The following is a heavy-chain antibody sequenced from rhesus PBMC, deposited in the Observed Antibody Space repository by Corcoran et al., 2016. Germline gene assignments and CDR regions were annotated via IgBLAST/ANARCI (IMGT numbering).Heavy chain of an antibody. V-gene: IGHV4-122*02. Sequence: QVQLQASGPGLVKPSEPLSLTCAVSGCSIRSGYYHLRWPPHPPGKGLEWIGYITYSESTSCNPSRKSRVSISRDTSKSQFSLKLSSVTAADTAVYYCARADDSNGHSRCDVWGAGVLVTVSS. CDR3: ARADDSNGHSRCDV. J-gene: IGHJ5-1*01. CDR1: GCSIRSGYYH. CDR2: ITYSEST. D-gene: IGHD1-14*01.